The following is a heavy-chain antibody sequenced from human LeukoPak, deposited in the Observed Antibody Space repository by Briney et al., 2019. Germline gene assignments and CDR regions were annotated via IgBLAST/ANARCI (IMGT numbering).Heavy chain of an antibody. J-gene: IGHJ3*02. D-gene: IGHD1-26*01. CDR2: FYYAGST. Sequence: SETLSLTCTVSGGSISSYYWGWIRQPPGKGLEWIGSFYYAGSTFYSPSLKSRVTISVDTSKNQFSLKLSSVTAADTAVYYCARRSGTYHAFDIWGQGTMVTVSS. CDR1: GGSISSYY. V-gene: IGHV4-39*01. CDR3: ARRSGTYHAFDI.